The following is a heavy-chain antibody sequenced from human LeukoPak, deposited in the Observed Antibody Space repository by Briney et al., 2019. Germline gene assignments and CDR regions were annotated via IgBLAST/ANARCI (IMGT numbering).Heavy chain of an antibody. Sequence: GGSLRLSCAASGFTFSSYAMSWVRQAPGKGLEWVSAISGSGGSTYYADSVKGRFTISRDNSKNTLYLQMNSLRAEDTAVYYCAKASTYYDFWSAYFHWFDPWGQGTLVTVSS. D-gene: IGHD3-3*01. V-gene: IGHV3-23*01. CDR1: GFTFSSYA. CDR3: AKASTYYDFWSAYFHWFDP. CDR2: ISGSGGST. J-gene: IGHJ5*02.